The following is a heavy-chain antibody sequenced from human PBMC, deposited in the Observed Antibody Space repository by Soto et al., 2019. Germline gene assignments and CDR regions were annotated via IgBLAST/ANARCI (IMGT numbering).Heavy chain of an antibody. Sequence: AGGSLRLSCAASGFTFSSYAMSWVRQAPGKGLEWVSAISGSGGSTYYADSVKGRFTISRDNSKNTLYLQMNSLRAEDTAVYYCAKEPHIAVAGTNWFDPWGQGTLVTVSS. CDR1: GFTFSSYA. V-gene: IGHV3-23*01. D-gene: IGHD6-19*01. J-gene: IGHJ5*02. CDR2: ISGSGGST. CDR3: AKEPHIAVAGTNWFDP.